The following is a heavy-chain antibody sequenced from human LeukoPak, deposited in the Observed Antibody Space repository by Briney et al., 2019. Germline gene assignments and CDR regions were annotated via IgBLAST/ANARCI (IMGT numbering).Heavy chain of an antibody. V-gene: IGHV4-59*01. D-gene: IGHD3-10*01. CDR3: AGSITMARGVIIKPRYYGMDV. CDR1: GGSISSYY. J-gene: IGHJ6*02. CDR2: IYYSGST. Sequence: SETLSLTCTVSGGSISSYYWSWIRQPPGKGLEWIGYIYYSGSTNYNPSLKSRVTVSVDTSKNQFSLKLSSVTAADTAVYYCAGSITMARGVIIKPRYYGMDVWGQGTTVTVSS.